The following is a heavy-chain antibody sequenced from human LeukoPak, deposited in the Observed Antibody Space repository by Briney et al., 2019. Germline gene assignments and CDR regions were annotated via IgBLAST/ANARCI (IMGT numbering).Heavy chain of an antibody. CDR1: GFTFSSYG. CDR3: AKPFSTTCWACAFDI. CDR2: ISYDGSNK. J-gene: IGHJ3*02. D-gene: IGHD2-2*01. Sequence: GGSLRLSCAASGFTFSSYGMHWVRQAPGKGLEWVAVISYDGSNKYYADSVKGRFTISRDNSKNTLYLQMNSLRAEDTAVYYCAKPFSTTCWACAFDIWGQGTMVTVSS. V-gene: IGHV3-30*18.